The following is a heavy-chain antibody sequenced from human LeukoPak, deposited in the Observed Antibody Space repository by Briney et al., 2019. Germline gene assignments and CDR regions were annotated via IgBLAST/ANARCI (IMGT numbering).Heavy chain of an antibody. Sequence: ASVKVSCTASGYTFTGYYMHWVRQAPGQGLEWMGWINPNSGGTNYAQKFQGRVTMTRDTSISTAYMELSRLRSDDTAVYHCARDYYDSSGYSLVGAFDIWGQGTMVTVSS. CDR3: ARDYYDSSGYSLVGAFDI. CDR1: GYTFTGYY. J-gene: IGHJ3*02. CDR2: INPNSGGT. D-gene: IGHD3-22*01. V-gene: IGHV1-2*02.